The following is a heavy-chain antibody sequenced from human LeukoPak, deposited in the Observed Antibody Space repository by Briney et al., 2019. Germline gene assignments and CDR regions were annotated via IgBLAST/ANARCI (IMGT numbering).Heavy chain of an antibody. CDR1: GGSISSYY. J-gene: IGHJ5*02. V-gene: IGHV4-4*07. CDR3: AMQVGIYGDYNNWFDP. D-gene: IGHD4-17*01. Sequence: PSETLSLTCTVSGGSISSYYWNWIRQPAGKGLEWIGRIYTSGSTRYNPSLKSRATMSLDSSKNQFSLRLTSVTAADMAVYYCAMQVGIYGDYNNWFDPWGQGARVTVSS. CDR2: IYTSGST.